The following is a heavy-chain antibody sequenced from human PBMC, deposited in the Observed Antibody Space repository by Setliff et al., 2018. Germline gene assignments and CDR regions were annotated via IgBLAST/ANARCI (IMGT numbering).Heavy chain of an antibody. CDR2: MAIDGSDVK. D-gene: IGHD3-10*01. J-gene: IGHJ4*02. Sequence: PGGSLRLSCAASGFTFSTSVMHWGRRAPGKGLEWVAVMAIDGSDVKQYADSAEGRFTISRDNAKNSLYLQLNSLRAEDTAVYYCARAKGTTMATQYFDYWGQGTLVTVSS. V-gene: IGHV3-30*07. CDR1: GFTFSTSV. CDR3: ARAKGTTMATQYFDY.